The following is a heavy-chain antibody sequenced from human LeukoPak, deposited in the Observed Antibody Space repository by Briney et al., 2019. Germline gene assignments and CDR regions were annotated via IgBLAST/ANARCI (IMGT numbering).Heavy chain of an antibody. CDR3: ARLKYGDYGLYYFDY. Sequence: SETLSLTCTVSGGSMSSYYWSFIRQPAGKGLEWIGRIHTSWTTYYNPSLKSRVTMSVDTSRNQFSLRLTSVTAADTAVYYCARLKYGDYGLYYFDYWGQGTLVTVSS. V-gene: IGHV4-4*07. J-gene: IGHJ4*02. CDR1: GGSMSSYY. D-gene: IGHD4-17*01. CDR2: IHTSWTT.